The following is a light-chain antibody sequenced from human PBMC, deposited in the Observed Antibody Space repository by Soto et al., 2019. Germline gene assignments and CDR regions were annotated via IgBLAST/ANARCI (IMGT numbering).Light chain of an antibody. J-gene: IGLJ1*01. CDR3: CSYAGSITYV. CDR1: SSVVGSDNL. CDR2: EVS. Sequence: QSVLTQPASVSGSPGQSITISCTGTSSVVGSDNLVSWYQQHPGKAPKFTIYEVSQRPAGVSYRFSGSKSGNTAYLTISGLQAEVEADYYCCSYAGSITYVFGTGTKVTVL. V-gene: IGLV2-23*02.